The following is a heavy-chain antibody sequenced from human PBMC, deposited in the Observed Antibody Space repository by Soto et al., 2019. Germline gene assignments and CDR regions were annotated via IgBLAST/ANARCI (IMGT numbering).Heavy chain of an antibody. Sequence: GASVKVSCKASGGTFSSYAISWVRQAPGQGLEWMGGIIPIFGTANYAQKFQGRVTITVDESTSTAYMELSSLRSEDTAVYYCAFGRFGHYYYYYGMDVRGQGTTVTVSS. CDR2: IIPIFGTA. CDR3: AFGRFGHYYYYYGMDV. CDR1: GGTFSSYA. V-gene: IGHV1-69*13. J-gene: IGHJ6*02. D-gene: IGHD3-3*01.